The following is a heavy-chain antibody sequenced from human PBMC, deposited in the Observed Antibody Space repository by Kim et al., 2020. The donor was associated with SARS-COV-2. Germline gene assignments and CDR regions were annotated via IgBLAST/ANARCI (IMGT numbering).Heavy chain of an antibody. V-gene: IGHV5-51*01. Sequence: GESLKISCKGSGYSFTSYWIGWVRQMPGKGLEWMGIIYPGDSDTRYSPSFQGQVTISADKSISTAYLQWSSLKASDTAMYYCARLVEVRGVIPGNFDYWGQGTLVTVSS. CDR3: ARLVEVRGVIPGNFDY. CDR2: IYPGDSDT. CDR1: GYSFTSYW. J-gene: IGHJ4*02. D-gene: IGHD3-10*01.